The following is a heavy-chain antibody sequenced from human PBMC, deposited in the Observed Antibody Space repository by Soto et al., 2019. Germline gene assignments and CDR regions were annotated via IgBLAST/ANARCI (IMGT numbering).Heavy chain of an antibody. J-gene: IGHJ4*02. CDR1: GDSISSVSYY. CDR3: LRGGGGGGAY. V-gene: IGHV4-31*03. D-gene: IGHD2-21*01. Sequence: QVQLQESGPGLVKPSQTLFLTCTVSGDSISSVSYYWAWVRQHPGKGLEWIGHKYYSGSTYYKPSLESRLTISLDTSKNQFSLMLTSVTAADTAMYYCLRGGGGGGAYWGQGTLVTVS. CDR2: KYYSGST.